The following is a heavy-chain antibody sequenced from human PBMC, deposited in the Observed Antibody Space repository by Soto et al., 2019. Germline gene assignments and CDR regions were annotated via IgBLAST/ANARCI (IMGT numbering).Heavy chain of an antibody. CDR2: IYYSGST. Sequence: SETLSLTCTVSGGSVSSGSYYWGWIRQPPGKGLEWIGYIYYSGSTNYNPSLKSRVTISVDTSKNQFSLKLSSVTAADTAVYYCERLFGGVTAPNWFDPWGQGTLVTVSS. V-gene: IGHV4-61*01. D-gene: IGHD3-3*01. CDR3: ERLFGGVTAPNWFDP. J-gene: IGHJ5*02. CDR1: GGSVSSGSYY.